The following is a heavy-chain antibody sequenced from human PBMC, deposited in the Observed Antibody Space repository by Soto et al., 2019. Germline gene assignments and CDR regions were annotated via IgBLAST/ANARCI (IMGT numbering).Heavy chain of an antibody. J-gene: IGHJ4*02. Sequence: QVQLVQSGAEVKKPGASVKVSCKASGYTFTGYYMHWVRQAPGQGLEWMGWINPNSGGTNYAQKLQGRVTMTRDTAISTAYMELSRLRSDDTAVYYCATIPGIAVAQYYFDYWGQGTLVTVSS. CDR3: ATIPGIAVAQYYFDY. D-gene: IGHD6-19*01. CDR2: INPNSGGT. V-gene: IGHV1-2*02. CDR1: GYTFTGYY.